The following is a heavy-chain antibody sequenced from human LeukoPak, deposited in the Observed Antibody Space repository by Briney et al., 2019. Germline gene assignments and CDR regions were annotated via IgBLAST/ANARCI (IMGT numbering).Heavy chain of an antibody. Sequence: SETLSLTCTISGGSISTYYWSWIRQPPGKGLEWIGYIYYSGSTNYNPSLKSRVTISVDTSKNQLSLKVNSVTAADTAMYYCARNGVYNLDYWGQGTPVTVSS. CDR1: GGSISTYY. CDR3: ARNGVYNLDY. V-gene: IGHV4-59*01. J-gene: IGHJ4*02. CDR2: IYYSGST. D-gene: IGHD1-14*01.